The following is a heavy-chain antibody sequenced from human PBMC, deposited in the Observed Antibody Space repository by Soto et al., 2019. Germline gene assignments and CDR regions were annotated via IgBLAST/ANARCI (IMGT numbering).Heavy chain of an antibody. CDR1: GFTFSTYW. CDR2: IKEDGSEE. Sequence: EVQLVESGGGLVQPGGSLRLSCAASGFTFSTYWMNWVRQAPGKGLEWVANIKEDGSEEYYVDSVKGRFTISRDNAKNSLYLDMNSLRGEDTALYYCARDWGAPGRGSACGYYYHFGMDVWGQGTTVTVPS. D-gene: IGHD2-21*01. J-gene: IGHJ6*02. CDR3: ARDWGAPGRGSACGYYYHFGMDV. V-gene: IGHV3-7*05.